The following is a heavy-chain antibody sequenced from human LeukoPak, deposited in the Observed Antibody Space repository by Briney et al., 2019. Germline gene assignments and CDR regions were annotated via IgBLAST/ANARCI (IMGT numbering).Heavy chain of an antibody. CDR3: ARVSSSWYGLFHYYMDV. V-gene: IGHV1-8*01. J-gene: IGHJ6*03. CDR2: MNPNSGNT. CDR1: GYTFTSYD. Sequence: ASVKVSCKASGYTFTSYDINWVRQATGQGLEWMGWMNPNSGNTGYAQKFQGRVTMTRNTSISTAYMELSSLRSEDTAVYYCARVSSSWYGLFHYYMDVWGKGTTVTVSS. D-gene: IGHD6-13*01.